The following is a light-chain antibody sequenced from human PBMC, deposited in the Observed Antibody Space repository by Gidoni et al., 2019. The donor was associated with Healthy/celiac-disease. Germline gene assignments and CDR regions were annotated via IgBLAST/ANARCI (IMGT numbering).Light chain of an antibody. Sequence: DIVLTQSPDSLAVSLGERATINCKSSQSVLYSSNNKNYLAWYQQKPGQPPKLLIYWASTRESGVPDRLSGSGSGTDFTLTISSLQAEDVAVYSCQQYYSTPPTWTFGQGTKVEIK. CDR3: QQYYSTPPTWT. CDR2: WAS. CDR1: QSVLYSSNNKNY. J-gene: IGKJ1*01. V-gene: IGKV4-1*01.